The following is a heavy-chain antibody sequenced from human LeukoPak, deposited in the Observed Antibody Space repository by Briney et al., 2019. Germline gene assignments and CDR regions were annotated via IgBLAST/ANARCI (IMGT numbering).Heavy chain of an antibody. V-gene: IGHV1-18*01. D-gene: IGHD3-9*01. CDR3: ARGLYYDILTGYFNYYYYYGMDV. J-gene: IGHJ6*02. CDR2: ISADNDNT. Sequence: EWMGWISADNDNTNYAQKLQGRVTMTTDTSTSTAYIELRCLRSDDTAVYYCARGLYYDILTGYFNYYYYYGMDVWGQGTTVTVSS.